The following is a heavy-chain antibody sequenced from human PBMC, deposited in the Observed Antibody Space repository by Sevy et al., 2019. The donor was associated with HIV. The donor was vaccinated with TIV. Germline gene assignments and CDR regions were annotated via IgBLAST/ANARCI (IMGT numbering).Heavy chain of an antibody. V-gene: IGHV3-7*01. D-gene: IGHD6-13*01. CDR1: GFTFSSYW. CDR3: AREASKYPHSSSWYSYYGMDV. J-gene: IGHJ6*02. Sequence: GGSLRLSCAASGFTFSSYWMSWVRQAPGKGLEWVANLKQDGSEKYYVDSVKGRFTISRDNAKNTLYLQMNSLRAEDTAVYYCAREASKYPHSSSWYSYYGMDVWGQGTTVTVSS. CDR2: LKQDGSEK.